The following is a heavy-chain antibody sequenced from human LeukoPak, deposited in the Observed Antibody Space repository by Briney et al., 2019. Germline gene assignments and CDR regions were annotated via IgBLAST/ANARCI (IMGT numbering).Heavy chain of an antibody. V-gene: IGHV4-59*13. J-gene: IGHJ6*03. CDR2: IYYSGST. Sequence: SETLSLTCTVSGGSISSYYWSWIRQPPGKGLEWIGYIYYSGSTNYNPSLKSRVTISVDTSKNQFSLKLSSVTAADTAVYYCARVMTMVRGVYYYYMDVWGKGTTVTISS. D-gene: IGHD3-10*01. CDR3: ARVMTMVRGVYYYYMDV. CDR1: GGSISSYY.